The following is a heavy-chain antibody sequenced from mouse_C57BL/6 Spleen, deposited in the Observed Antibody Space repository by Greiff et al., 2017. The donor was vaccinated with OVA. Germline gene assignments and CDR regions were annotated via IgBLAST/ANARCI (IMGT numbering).Heavy chain of an antibody. Sequence: QVQLQQPGAELVMPGASVKLSCKASGYTFTSYWMHWVKQRPGQGLEWIGEIDPSDSYTNYNQKFKGKSTLTVDKSSSTAYMQLSILTSEASAVYCCARGSGYVGCWGQGTTLTVST. J-gene: IGHJ2*01. D-gene: IGHD3-2*02. CDR2: IDPSDSYT. CDR1: GYTFTSYW. V-gene: IGHV1-69*01. CDR3: ARGSGYVGC.